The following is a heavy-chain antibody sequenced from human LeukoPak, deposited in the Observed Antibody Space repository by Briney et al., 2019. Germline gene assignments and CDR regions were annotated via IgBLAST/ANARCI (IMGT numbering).Heavy chain of an antibody. V-gene: IGHV3-21*01. CDR3: AREEGSDYEILPGGKDY. CDR2: ISSSSSYI. Sequence: GGSVRFSGGASGVTVRSDSMSGGRQAPGKGLECVSSISSSSSYIYYADSVNGRFTISRDKDKNSLYLQMNSLRAEETAVYYCAREEGSDYEILPGGKDYLGQGTLVTVSS. J-gene: IGHJ4*02. CDR1: GVTVRSDS. D-gene: IGHD3-9*01.